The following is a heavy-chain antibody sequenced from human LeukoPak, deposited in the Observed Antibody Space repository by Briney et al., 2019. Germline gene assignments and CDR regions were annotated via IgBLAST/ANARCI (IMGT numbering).Heavy chain of an antibody. CDR3: AKGHGPPLEYYYYYYMDV. V-gene: IGHV3-73*01. CDR2: IRSKANSYAT. J-gene: IGHJ6*03. D-gene: IGHD1-14*01. CDR1: GFTFSGSA. Sequence: GGSLRLSCAASGFTFSGSAMHWVRQASGKGLEWVGRIRSKANSYATAYAASVKGRFTISRDDSKNTAYLQMNSLKTEDTAVYYCAKGHGPPLEYYYYYYMDVWGKGTTVTISS.